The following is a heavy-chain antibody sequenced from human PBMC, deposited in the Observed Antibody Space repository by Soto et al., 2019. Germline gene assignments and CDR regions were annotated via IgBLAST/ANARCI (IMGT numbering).Heavy chain of an antibody. CDR1: GGSISSGDYY. J-gene: IGHJ4*02. V-gene: IGHV4-30-4*01. CDR3: AREPLGDFWSGYYRTHYYFDY. Sequence: SETLSLTCTVSGGSISSGDYYWSWIRQPPGKGLEWIGYIYYSGSTYYNPSLKSRVTISVDTSKNQFSLKLSSVTAADTAVYYCAREPLGDFWSGYYRTHYYFDYWGQGTLVTVSS. CDR2: IYYSGST. D-gene: IGHD3-3*01.